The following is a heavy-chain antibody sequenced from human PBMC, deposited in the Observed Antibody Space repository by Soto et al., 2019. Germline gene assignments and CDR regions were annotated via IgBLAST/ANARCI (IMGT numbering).Heavy chain of an antibody. J-gene: IGHJ4*02. D-gene: IGHD3-22*01. Sequence: EVQLVESGGGLVQPGGSLRLSCAASGFTFSDHYMDWVRQAPGKGLEWVGRTRNKANSYITEYAASVKGRFTISRDGSKNSLYLQMNSLKTEDTAVYYCDRVEPTNYSDSSGYKLWGQGTLVTVSS. V-gene: IGHV3-72*01. CDR3: DRVEPTNYSDSSGYKL. CDR2: TRNKANSYIT. CDR1: GFTFSDHY.